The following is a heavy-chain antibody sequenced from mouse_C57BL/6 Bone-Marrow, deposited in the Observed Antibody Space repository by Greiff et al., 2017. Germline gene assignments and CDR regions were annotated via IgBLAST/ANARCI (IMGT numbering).Heavy chain of an antibody. J-gene: IGHJ2*01. CDR2: IDPSDSYT. CDR1: GYTFTSYW. D-gene: IGHD2-10*02. V-gene: IGHV1-69*01. Sequence: VQLQQPGAELVMPGASVKLSCKASGYTFTSYWMHWVKQRPGQGLEWIGEIDPSDSYTNYNQKFKGKSTLTVDKSSSTAYMQLSSLTSEDSAVYYCSRAEVWFYYFDDWGQGTTLTVSS. CDR3: SRAEVWFYYFDD.